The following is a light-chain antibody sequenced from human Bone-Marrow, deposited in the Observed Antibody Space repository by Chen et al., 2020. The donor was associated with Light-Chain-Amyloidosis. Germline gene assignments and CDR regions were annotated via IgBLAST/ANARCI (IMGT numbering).Light chain of an antibody. Sequence: QSALTQPASVSGSPRQSITLSCTGTSSDVGGYNYVSWYQQHPDKAPKLIIYDVTYRPSGVSNRFSGSKSGNTASLTISGLQAEDEADYYCSSFTRNNALVFGGGTKLTVL. V-gene: IGLV2-14*03. CDR1: SSDVGGYNY. CDR3: SSFTRNNALV. J-gene: IGLJ2*01. CDR2: DVT.